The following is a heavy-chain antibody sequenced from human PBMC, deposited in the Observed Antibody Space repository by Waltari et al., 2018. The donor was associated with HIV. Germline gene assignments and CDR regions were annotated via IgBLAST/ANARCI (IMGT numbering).Heavy chain of an antibody. CDR2: IKNKADGETI. Sequence: EVQLVESGGGLVQPGGSLRLSCAASGFSFNNAWMSWVRQAPGKGPEWIGRIKNKADGETIDYAAPVKGRFSISRDDSKNTVYLQMNSLKTEDTAVYYCAWHYYDYWGQGTLVTVSS. CDR3: AWHYYDY. V-gene: IGHV3-15*01. CDR1: GFSFNNAW. J-gene: IGHJ4*02.